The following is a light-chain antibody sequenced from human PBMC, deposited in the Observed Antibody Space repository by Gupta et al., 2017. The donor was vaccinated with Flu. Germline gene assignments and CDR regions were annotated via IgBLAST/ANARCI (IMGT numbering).Light chain of an antibody. CDR2: LGS. CDR3: RQALRYPPT. CDR1: QSLLHSNVYNY. J-gene: IGKJ2*01. Sequence: IVMTQSPLSLSVTPGEPASISCRSGQSLLHSNVYNYLDWYLQKPGRSPQLLFYLGSTRASGVPDRFSVTGSGTDFTLKISTVEAEDVGVYYCRQALRYPPTFGQGTKLEIK. V-gene: IGKV2-28*01.